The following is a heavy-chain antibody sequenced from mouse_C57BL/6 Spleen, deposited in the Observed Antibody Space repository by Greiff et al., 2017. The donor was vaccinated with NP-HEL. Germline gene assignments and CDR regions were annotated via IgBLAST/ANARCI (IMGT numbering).Heavy chain of an antibody. CDR2: IDPEDGDT. D-gene: IGHD4-1*01. V-gene: IGHV14-1*01. CDR1: GFNIKDYY. J-gene: IGHJ2*01. CDR3: TTGGTGTYYFDY. Sequence: VQLKQSGAELVRPGASVKLSCTASGFNIKDYYMHWVKQRPEQGLEWIGRIDPEDGDTEYAPKFQGKATMTADTSSNTAYLQLSSLTSEDTAVYYCTTGGTGTYYFDYWGQGTTLTVSS.